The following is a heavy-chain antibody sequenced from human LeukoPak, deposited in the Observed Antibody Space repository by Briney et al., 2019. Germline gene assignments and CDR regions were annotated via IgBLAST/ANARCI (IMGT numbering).Heavy chain of an antibody. CDR2: IQSDGSKE. CDR3: ARVGYGSGSNYFDY. D-gene: IGHD3-10*01. CDR1: GFHFSNYG. V-gene: IGHV3-33*01. J-gene: IGHJ4*02. Sequence: GGSLRLSCAASGFHFSNYGMHWVRQAPGKGLEWVAAIQSDGSKEYYSDSVKGRFTISRDNSKNTLYLQMNSLRAEDTAVYYCARVGYGSGSNYFDYWGQGTLVTVSS.